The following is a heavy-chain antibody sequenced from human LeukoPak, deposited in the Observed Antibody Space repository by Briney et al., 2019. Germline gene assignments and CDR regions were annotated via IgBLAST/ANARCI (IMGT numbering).Heavy chain of an antibody. CDR1: GFTFSSYA. Sequence: GGSLRLSCAASGFTFSSYAMHWVRQAPGKGLEWVAVISYDGTNKYYADSVKGRFTISRDNSKNTLYLQMNSLRAEDTAVYYCARAKCSTTSCYQVDYWGQGTLVTVSS. D-gene: IGHD2-2*01. CDR3: ARAKCSTTSCYQVDY. V-gene: IGHV3-30-3*01. CDR2: ISYDGTNK. J-gene: IGHJ4*02.